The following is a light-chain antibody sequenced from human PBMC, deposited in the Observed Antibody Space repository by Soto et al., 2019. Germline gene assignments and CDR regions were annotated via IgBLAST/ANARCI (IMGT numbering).Light chain of an antibody. J-gene: IGKJ2*01. CDR3: HHSDSIPFT. CDR1: QHIGNY. CDR2: GAS. V-gene: IGKV1-39*01. Sequence: DIQMTQSPSSLSASVGDRVDLTCRASQHIGNYLSWYAQKPGKAPKLLIYGASSLQSGVPSRFSGSGSWTHFNLTISSLQPEDFANYYCHHSDSIPFTFGQGTKLEMK.